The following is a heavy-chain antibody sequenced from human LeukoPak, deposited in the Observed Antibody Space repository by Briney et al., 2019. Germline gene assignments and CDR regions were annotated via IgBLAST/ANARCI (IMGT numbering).Heavy chain of an antibody. J-gene: IGHJ4*02. CDR2: IIPIFGTT. D-gene: IGHD3-3*01. CDR1: GGTFSSNG. CDR3: ARDLLPMTVFGVVND. V-gene: IGHV1-69*13. Sequence: SVKVSCKASGGTFSSNGISWLRQAPGQDLEWMGGIIPIFGTTDYAQKFQGRVTITADESRSTAYMELSSLTLDDTAVYYCARDLLPMTVFGVVNDWGQGTLVTVSS.